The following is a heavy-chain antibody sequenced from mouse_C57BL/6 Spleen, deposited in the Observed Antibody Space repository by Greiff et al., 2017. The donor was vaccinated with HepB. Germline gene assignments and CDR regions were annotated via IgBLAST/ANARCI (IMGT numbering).Heavy chain of an antibody. CDR3: AGAVYDPTWFAY. J-gene: IGHJ3*01. Sequence: VQLQQSGPELVKPGASVKISCKASGYSFTGYYMNWVKQSPEKSLEWIGEINTSTGGTTYNQKLKAKDTLTVAKSSSTANMQLKSLTSEDSAVYYCAGAVYDPTWFAYWGQGTLVTVSA. D-gene: IGHD1-1*01. V-gene: IGHV1-42*01. CDR1: GYSFTGYY. CDR2: INTSTGGT.